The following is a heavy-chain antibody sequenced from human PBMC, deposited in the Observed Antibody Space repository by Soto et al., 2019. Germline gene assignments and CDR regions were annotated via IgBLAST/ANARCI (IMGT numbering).Heavy chain of an antibody. CDR3: ARGNTAMATKGNAFDI. CDR2: IIPIFGTA. D-gene: IGHD5-18*01. J-gene: IGHJ3*02. V-gene: IGHV1-69*13. Sequence: SVKVSCKASGGTFSSYATSWVRQAPGQGLEWMGGIIPIFGTANYAQKFQGRVTITADESTSTAYMELSSLRSEDTAVYYCARGNTAMATKGNAFDIWGQGTMVTVSS. CDR1: GGTFSSYA.